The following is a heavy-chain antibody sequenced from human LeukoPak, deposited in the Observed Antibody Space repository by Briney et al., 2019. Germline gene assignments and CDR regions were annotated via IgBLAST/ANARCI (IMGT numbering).Heavy chain of an antibody. D-gene: IGHD1-26*01. CDR1: GFTFSDYY. Sequence: GGSLRLSCAASGFTFSDYYMSWIRQAPGKGLEWASYISSSGSTIYYADSVKGRFTISSDNAKNSLYLQMNSLRAEDTAVYYCAKSGSYDPDAFDIWGQGTMVTVSS. CDR2: ISSSGSTI. V-gene: IGHV3-11*01. CDR3: AKSGSYDPDAFDI. J-gene: IGHJ3*02.